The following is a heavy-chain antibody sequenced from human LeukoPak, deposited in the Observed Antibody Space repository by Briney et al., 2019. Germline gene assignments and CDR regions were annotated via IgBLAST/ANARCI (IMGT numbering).Heavy chain of an antibody. CDR1: GITFADYA. V-gene: IGHV3-43*02. CDR2: ISADGGST. Sequence: PGRSLTLSCVVSGITFADYAMHWVRQPPGKGMEWVSLISADGGSTFSADSVKGRFSISRDNSKNSLYLQMNSLRSEDTAMYYCAKESGKFDYWGQGTLVAVSS. CDR3: AKESGKFDY. J-gene: IGHJ4*02.